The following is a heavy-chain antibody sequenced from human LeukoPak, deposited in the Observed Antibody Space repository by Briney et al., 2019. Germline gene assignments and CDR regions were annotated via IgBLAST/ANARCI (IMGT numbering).Heavy chain of an antibody. CDR1: GGPISSSSYY. J-gene: IGHJ3*02. V-gene: IGHV4-39*07. CDR2: IYYSGST. D-gene: IGHD1-20*01. CDR3: ARWDNWNDNDAFDI. Sequence: SETLSLTCTVSGGPISSSSYYWGWIRQPPGKGLEWIGSIYYSGSTYYNPSLKSRVTISVDTSKNQFSLKLSSVTAADTAVYYCARWDNWNDNDAFDIWGQGTMVTVSS.